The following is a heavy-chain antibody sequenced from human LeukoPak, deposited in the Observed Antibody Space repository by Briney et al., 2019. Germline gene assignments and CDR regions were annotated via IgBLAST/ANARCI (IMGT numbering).Heavy chain of an antibody. D-gene: IGHD2-8*01. Sequence: ASVKVSCKASAYTFSDYYLHWVRQAPGQGPEWMGWIDPNSEDTEYAQKFQGRVTMTRVRSISTAYMELSRLTSDDTAVYYCARRSRNGLDAFDIWGQGTMLTVSS. J-gene: IGHJ3*02. CDR3: ARRSRNGLDAFDI. CDR2: IDPNSEDT. V-gene: IGHV1-2*02. CDR1: AYTFSDYY.